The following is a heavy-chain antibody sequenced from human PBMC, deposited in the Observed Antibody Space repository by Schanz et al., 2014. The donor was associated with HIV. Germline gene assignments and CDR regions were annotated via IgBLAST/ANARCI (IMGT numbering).Heavy chain of an antibody. CDR1: GYTFTDYY. Sequence: QVQLVQSGAEVKKPGASVKVSCKASGYTFTDYYIHWVRQAPGQGLEWMGDIKPNTGVTFYAQKFRGRVTMTRDTAISTAYMELSSLRSEDTAVYYCARGECDFWSGYCPHFHYFDLDVWGPGTSVTVSS. CDR3: ARGECDFWSGYCPHFHYFDLDV. J-gene: IGHJ6*02. V-gene: IGHV1-2*02. D-gene: IGHD3-3*01. CDR2: IKPNTGVT.